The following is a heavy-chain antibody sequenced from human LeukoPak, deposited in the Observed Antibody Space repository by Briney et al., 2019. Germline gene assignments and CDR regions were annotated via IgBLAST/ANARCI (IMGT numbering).Heavy chain of an antibody. Sequence: GGSLRLSCAASGFTFDDYGMSWVRQAPGKGLEWVSGINWNGGSTGYADSVKGRFTISRDNAKNSLYLQMNSLRAEDTALYHCAREITIFGVVNEGDWFDPWGRGTLVTVSS. CDR2: INWNGGST. CDR3: AREITIFGVVNEGDWFDP. V-gene: IGHV3-20*01. J-gene: IGHJ5*02. CDR1: GFTFDDYG. D-gene: IGHD3-3*01.